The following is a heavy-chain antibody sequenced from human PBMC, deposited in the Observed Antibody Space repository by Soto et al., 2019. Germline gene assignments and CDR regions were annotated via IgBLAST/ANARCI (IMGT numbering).Heavy chain of an antibody. CDR1: GGSFTSYL. J-gene: IGHJ6*03. Sequence: QVQLVQSGAEVKKPGSSVKVSCEASGGSFTSYLFTWVRQAPGQGLEWMGRIIPIQGTANYALKFQDRVTITADKATNKARMELRSMRPEDTVLYYCAKSVVFVDHAYMDVWGKGTTVTVSS. V-gene: IGHV1-69*08. D-gene: IGHD2-21*01. CDR3: AKSVVFVDHAYMDV. CDR2: IIPIQGTA.